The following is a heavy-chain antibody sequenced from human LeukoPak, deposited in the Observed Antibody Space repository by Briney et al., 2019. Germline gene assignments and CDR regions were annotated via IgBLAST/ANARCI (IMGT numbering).Heavy chain of an antibody. CDR3: VRGWAAD. CDR2: ISSSSST. J-gene: IGHJ4*02. V-gene: IGHV3-69-1*01. D-gene: IGHD6-13*01. Sequence: GGSLRLSCAASGLTVSNHDMSWFRQAPGKGLVWVSYISSSSSTYYADSVKGRFTISRDNAKNSVSLQMSSLRAEDTAVYYCVRGWAADWGQGTLVTVSS. CDR1: GLTVSNHD.